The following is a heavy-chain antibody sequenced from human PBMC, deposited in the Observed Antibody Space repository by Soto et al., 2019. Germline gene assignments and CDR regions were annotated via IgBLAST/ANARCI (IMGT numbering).Heavy chain of an antibody. CDR2: IVVGSGNT. D-gene: IGHD3-16*01. J-gene: IGHJ6*02. Sequence: SVKVSCKASGFTFTSSAVQWVRRARGQRLEWIGWIVVGSGNTNYAQKFQERVTMTRDTSISTAYMELSRLRSDDTAVYYCARGGGSLNHYYYYGMDVWGQGTTVTVSS. CDR3: ARGGGSLNHYYYYGMDV. CDR1: GFTFTSSA. V-gene: IGHV1-58*01.